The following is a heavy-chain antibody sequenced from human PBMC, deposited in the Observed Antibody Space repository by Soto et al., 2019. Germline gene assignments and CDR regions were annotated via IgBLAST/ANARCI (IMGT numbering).Heavy chain of an antibody. J-gene: IGHJ6*02. Sequence: PSETLSLTCTVSGDSISTYYWSWIRQPPGKGLEWMGHVYYSGSTNYNPSLKSRVTISLDTSKNQFSLKLSSVTAADTAVYYCARDGLAATSYYYYYGMDVWGQGTTVTV. D-gene: IGHD2-15*01. V-gene: IGHV4-59*01. CDR3: ARDGLAATSYYYYYGMDV. CDR1: GDSISTYY. CDR2: VYYSGST.